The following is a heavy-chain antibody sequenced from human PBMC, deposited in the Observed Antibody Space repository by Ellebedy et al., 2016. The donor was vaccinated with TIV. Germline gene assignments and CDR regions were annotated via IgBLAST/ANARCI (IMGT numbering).Heavy chain of an antibody. CDR2: LSGSDGST. D-gene: IGHD1-26*01. V-gene: IGHV3-23*01. Sequence: GESLKISCAASGFTLSSYAMSWVRQAPGKGLEWVSTLSGSDGSTWYAESVKSRFTISRDNSKNTLYLQMNSLRAEDTAVYYCAKLSVGTIDAFDIWGQGTMVTVSS. J-gene: IGHJ3*02. CDR1: GFTLSSYA. CDR3: AKLSVGTIDAFDI.